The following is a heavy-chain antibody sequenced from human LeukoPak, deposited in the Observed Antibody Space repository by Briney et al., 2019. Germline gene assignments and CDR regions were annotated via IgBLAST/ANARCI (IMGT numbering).Heavy chain of an antibody. V-gene: IGHV4-30-2*01. Sequence: ASETLSLTCTVSGGSISSGGYYWSWIRQPPGKGLEWIGYIYHSGSTYYNPSLKSRVTISVDRSKNQFSLKLSSVTAADTAVYYCARAGAYGYNLKYGVMWFDPWGQGTLVTVSS. CDR1: GGSISSGGYY. D-gene: IGHD5-24*01. CDR2: IYHSGST. CDR3: ARAGAYGYNLKYGVMWFDP. J-gene: IGHJ5*02.